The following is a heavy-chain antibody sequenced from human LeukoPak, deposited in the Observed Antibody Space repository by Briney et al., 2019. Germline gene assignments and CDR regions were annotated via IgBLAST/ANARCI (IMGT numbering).Heavy chain of an antibody. CDR3: ARQEYGPAALFDC. Sequence: GRSLRLSCVTSEFTLSSYVMHWVRQAPGKGREWVALIWSDGSSIHYADSVKGRFTISRDNSKNTLYLQMNSLRAEDTAIYYCARQEYGPAALFDCWGQGTLVTVSS. CDR1: EFTLSSYV. CDR2: IWSDGSSI. J-gene: IGHJ4*02. D-gene: IGHD2/OR15-2a*01. V-gene: IGHV3-33*01.